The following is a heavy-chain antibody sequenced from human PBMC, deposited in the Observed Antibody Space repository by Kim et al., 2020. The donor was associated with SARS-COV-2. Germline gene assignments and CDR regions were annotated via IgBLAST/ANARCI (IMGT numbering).Heavy chain of an antibody. CDR1: GGSISSSSYY. J-gene: IGHJ4*02. V-gene: IGHV4-39*01. D-gene: IGHD3-9*01. CDR2: IYYSGST. CDR3: ATRQYYDILTGTYYFDY. Sequence: SETLSLTCTVSGGSISSSSYYWGWIRQPPGKGLEWIGSIYYSGSTYYNPSLKSRVTISVDTSKNQFSLKLSSVTAADTAVYYCATRQYYDILTGTYYFDYWGQGTLFTVSS.